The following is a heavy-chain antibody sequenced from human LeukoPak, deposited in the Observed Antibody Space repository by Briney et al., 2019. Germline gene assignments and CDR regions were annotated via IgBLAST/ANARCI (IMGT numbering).Heavy chain of an antibody. Sequence: PGGSLRLSCAASGFTFSSYAMSWVHQAPGKGLEWVGRIKRKTDAGTTDYAAPVKGRFTISRDDSKNTLYLQMNSLKTEDTAVYYCTTGNWGPYWGQGTLVTVSS. V-gene: IGHV3-15*01. J-gene: IGHJ4*02. CDR1: GFTFSSYA. CDR2: IKRKTDAGTT. CDR3: TTGNWGPY. D-gene: IGHD7-27*01.